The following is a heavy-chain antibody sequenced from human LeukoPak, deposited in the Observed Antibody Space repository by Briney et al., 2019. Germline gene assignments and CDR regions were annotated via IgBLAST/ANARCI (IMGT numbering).Heavy chain of an antibody. CDR1: GFTFSSYE. CDR3: ARARYCSSTSCYDGMDV. J-gene: IGHJ6*02. V-gene: IGHV3-48*03. D-gene: IGHD2-2*01. CDR2: ISSSGSTI. Sequence: GGSLRLSCAASGFTFSSYEMNWVRQAPGKGLEWVSYISSSGSTIYYADSVKGRFTISRDNAKNSLYLHMNSLRAEDTAVYYCARARYCSSTSCYDGMDVWGQGTTVTVSS.